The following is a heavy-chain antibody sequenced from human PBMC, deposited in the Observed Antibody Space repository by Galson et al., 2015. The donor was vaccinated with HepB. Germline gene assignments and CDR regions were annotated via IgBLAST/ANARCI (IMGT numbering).Heavy chain of an antibody. CDR3: ARSMTTVTPYY. J-gene: IGHJ4*02. CDR1: GFTFSSYW. Sequence: GSLRLSCAASGFTFSSYWMHWVRQAPGKGLVWVSRVSGDGSSTTYADSVKGRFTISRDNARNTLYLQMNSLRAEDTAVYYCARSMTTVTPYYWGQGTLVTVSS. CDR2: VSGDGSST. V-gene: IGHV3-74*01. D-gene: IGHD4-17*01.